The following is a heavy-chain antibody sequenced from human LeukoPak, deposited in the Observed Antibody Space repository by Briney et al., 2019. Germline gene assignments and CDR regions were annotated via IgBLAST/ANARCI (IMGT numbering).Heavy chain of an antibody. D-gene: IGHD1-26*01. CDR2: ISSSSYI. J-gene: IGHJ6*03. Sequence: PGGSLRLSCAASGFTFSSYSMNWVRQAPGKGLEWVSSISSSSYIYYADSVKGRFTISRDNAKNSLYLQMNSLRAEDTAVYYCARESTDSGSYYYYYYMDVWGKGTAVTVSS. CDR1: GFTFSSYS. CDR3: ARESTDSGSYYYYYYMDV. V-gene: IGHV3-21*01.